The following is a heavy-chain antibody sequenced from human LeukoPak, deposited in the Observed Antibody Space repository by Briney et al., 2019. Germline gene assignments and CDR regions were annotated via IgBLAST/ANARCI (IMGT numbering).Heavy chain of an antibody. Sequence: GGSLRLSCVVSGFTFSGNWMHWARQGPGKGLMCVARIKKDGTYRDYADSVKGRFTISRDNAKNTLFLQMDSLRDEDTAVYYCARDDDVYGIDYWGQGTLVAVSS. D-gene: IGHD3-16*01. CDR3: ARDDDVYGIDY. J-gene: IGHJ4*02. V-gene: IGHV3-74*01. CDR2: IKKDGTYR. CDR1: GFTFSGNW.